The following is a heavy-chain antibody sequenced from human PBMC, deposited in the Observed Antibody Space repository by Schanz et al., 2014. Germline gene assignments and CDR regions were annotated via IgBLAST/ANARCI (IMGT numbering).Heavy chain of an antibody. Sequence: QVQLVESGGGVVQPGGSLRLSCEASGFTFSSYGMHWVRQAPGKGLEWVTFIRYDGSKKYYVDSVKGRFTISRDNSKNTLYLQMNSLRVEDTAVYYCAKGGSSPDDGGQGTLVTVSS. CDR1: GFTFSSYG. V-gene: IGHV3-30*02. D-gene: IGHD3-16*01. CDR3: AKGGSSPDD. CDR2: IRYDGSKK. J-gene: IGHJ4*02.